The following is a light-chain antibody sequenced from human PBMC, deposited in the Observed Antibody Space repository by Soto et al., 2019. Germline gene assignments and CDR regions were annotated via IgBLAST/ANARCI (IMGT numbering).Light chain of an antibody. V-gene: IGKV1-9*01. Sequence: IQLTQSPSSLSASVGDRVTISCRASQGNNSFVAWYQQKSGKAPKLLIYAASTLQSGVPSRFSGSGSGTDFTLTISSLQPEDFATYYCQQLDSYPLTFGQGTKVDIK. J-gene: IGKJ1*01. CDR1: QGNNSF. CDR3: QQLDSYPLT. CDR2: AAS.